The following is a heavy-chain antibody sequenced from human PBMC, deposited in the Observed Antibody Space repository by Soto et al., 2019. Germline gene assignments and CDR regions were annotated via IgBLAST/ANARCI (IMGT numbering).Heavy chain of an antibody. CDR3: ARDQGYITSSTYFSGMDV. V-gene: IGHV1-18*01. CDR1: GYTFTTYG. Sequence: QVQLVQSGAEVKKPGASVKVSCKASGYTFTTYGINWVRRARGQGLEWMGWISTYSGNTKYAQKLQGRVSMTTDTSTSIAYMESRSLTSADTAVYYCARDQGYITSSTYFSGMDVWGQGTTVTVSS. D-gene: IGHD6-6*01. J-gene: IGHJ6*02. CDR2: ISTYSGNT.